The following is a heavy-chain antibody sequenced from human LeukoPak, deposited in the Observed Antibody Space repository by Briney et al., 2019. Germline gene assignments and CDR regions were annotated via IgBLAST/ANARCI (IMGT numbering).Heavy chain of an antibody. CDR2: INPNSGGT. CDR3: ASGARGYCSSTSCYKDYYYYYMDV. Sequence: ASVKVSCKASGYTFTGYYMHWVRQAPGQGLEWMGWINPNSGGTNYAQKFQGRVTMTRDTSISTAYMELSSLRSDDTAVYYCASGARGYCSSTSCYKDYYYYYMDVWGKGTTVTVSS. J-gene: IGHJ6*03. V-gene: IGHV1-2*02. D-gene: IGHD2-2*02. CDR1: GYTFTGYY.